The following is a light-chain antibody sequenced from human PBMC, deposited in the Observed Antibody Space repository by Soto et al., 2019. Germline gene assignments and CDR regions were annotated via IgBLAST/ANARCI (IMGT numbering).Light chain of an antibody. CDR3: QQSNSFPLT. CDR2: SAS. V-gene: IGKV1-12*01. CDR1: RGIGSR. Sequence: IQMPQPPSPFFASVGDRVPIPCRASRGIGSRLAWYQQKPGKAPNLLIYSASSLQSGVPSRFSGSGSETDFTLTIGSLQPEDFATYYCQQSNSFPLTFGGGTKVEIK. J-gene: IGKJ4*01.